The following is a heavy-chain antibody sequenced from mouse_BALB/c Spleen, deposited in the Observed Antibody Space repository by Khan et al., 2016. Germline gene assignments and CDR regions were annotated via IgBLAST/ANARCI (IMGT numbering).Heavy chain of an antibody. CDR3: ARAPYDYDVGFAY. J-gene: IGHJ3*01. Sequence: VQLQQSGAELVKPGASVKLSCTASGFNIKDTYMHWVKQRPEQGLEWIGRIDPATGNTKSDPKFQGKATITVDTSSNTAYLQLSSLTSEVTAVYYCARAPYDYDVGFAYWGQGTLVTVSA. D-gene: IGHD2-4*01. CDR2: IDPATGNT. V-gene: IGHV14-3*02. CDR1: GFNIKDTY.